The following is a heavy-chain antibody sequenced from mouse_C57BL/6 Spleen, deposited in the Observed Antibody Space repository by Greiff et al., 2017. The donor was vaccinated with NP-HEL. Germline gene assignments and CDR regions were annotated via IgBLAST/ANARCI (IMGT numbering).Heavy chain of an antibody. D-gene: IGHD4-1*01. J-gene: IGHJ2*01. V-gene: IGHV7-3*01. CDR2: IRNKANGYTT. CDR1: GFTFTDYY. CDR3: ARGNWAYYFDY. Sequence: EVQVVESGGGLVQPGGSLSLSCAASGFTFTDYYMSWVRQPPGKALEWLGFIRNKANGYTTEYSASVKGRFTISRDNSQSILYLQMNALRAEDSATYYCARGNWAYYFDYWGQGTTLTVSS.